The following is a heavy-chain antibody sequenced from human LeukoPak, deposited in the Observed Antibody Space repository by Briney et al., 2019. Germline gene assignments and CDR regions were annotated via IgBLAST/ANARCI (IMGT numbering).Heavy chain of an antibody. CDR3: ARQEVPAASTYYFDY. Sequence: GESLKISCKGSGYSSTSYWIGWVRQMPGKGLEWIGIIYPGDSDTRYSPSFQGQVTISADKSISTAYLQWSSLKASDTAMYYCARQEVPAASTYYFDYWGQGTLVTVSS. V-gene: IGHV5-51*01. CDR2: IYPGDSDT. CDR1: GYSSTSYW. D-gene: IGHD2-2*01. J-gene: IGHJ4*02.